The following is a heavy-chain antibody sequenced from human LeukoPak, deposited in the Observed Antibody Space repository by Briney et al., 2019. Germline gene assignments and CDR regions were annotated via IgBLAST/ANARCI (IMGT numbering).Heavy chain of an antibody. V-gene: IGHV3-23*01. CDR2: ISDSGGST. CDR1: GFTFSSYA. J-gene: IGHJ4*02. Sequence: GGSLRLSCAASGFTFSSYAMNWVRQAPGKGLEWVSAISDSGGSTWYADSVKGRFTISRDSSNNTLYLQMNSLRAEDTGVYFCAKDRETTASGTFDFRGQGTLVTVSS. D-gene: IGHD6-13*01. CDR3: AKDRETTASGTFDF.